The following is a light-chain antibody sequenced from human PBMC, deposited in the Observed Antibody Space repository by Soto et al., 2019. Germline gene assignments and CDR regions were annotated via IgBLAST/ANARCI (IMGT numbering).Light chain of an antibody. CDR3: CSSTTSSTLV. Sequence: QSALTQPASVSGSPGQSITISCTGTSSDVGAYNYVSWYQQHPGKAPKLMIYEVSNRPLGVSSRFSGSKSGSTASLTISGLQAEDEGDYYCCSSTTSSTLVFGTGTKLTVL. CDR2: EVS. V-gene: IGLV2-14*01. CDR1: SSDVGAYNY. J-gene: IGLJ1*01.